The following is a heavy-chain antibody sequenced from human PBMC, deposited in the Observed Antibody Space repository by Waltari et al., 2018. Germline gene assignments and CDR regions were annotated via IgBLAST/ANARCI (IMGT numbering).Heavy chain of an antibody. CDR2: IYYSGST. V-gene: IGHV4-39*07. CDR3: ARSSGVYYGSGSRDHYYYGMDV. J-gene: IGHJ6*02. Sequence: QLQLQESGPGLVKPSEPLSLTCTVSGGSIRSSSYYWGWIRQPPGTGLEWIGSIYYSGSTYYNPSLKSRVTISVDTSKNQFSLKLSSVTAADTAVYYCARSSGVYYGSGSRDHYYYGMDVWGQGTTVTVSS. CDR1: GGSIRSSSYY. D-gene: IGHD3-10*01.